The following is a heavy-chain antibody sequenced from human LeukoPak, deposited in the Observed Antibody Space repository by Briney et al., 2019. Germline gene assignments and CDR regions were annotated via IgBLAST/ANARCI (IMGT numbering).Heavy chain of an antibody. Sequence: GGSLRLSCAASGFTFSSYSMNWVRQAPGKGLEWVSAISRSGSSTDYADSVKGRFTISRDNSKNTLYLQMNSLRPEDTAVYYCAKGGDILTGYYLYWYFDLWGRGTLVTVSS. V-gene: IGHV3-23*01. CDR1: GFTFSSYS. CDR3: AKGGDILTGYYLYWYFDL. D-gene: IGHD3-9*01. CDR2: ISRSGSST. J-gene: IGHJ2*01.